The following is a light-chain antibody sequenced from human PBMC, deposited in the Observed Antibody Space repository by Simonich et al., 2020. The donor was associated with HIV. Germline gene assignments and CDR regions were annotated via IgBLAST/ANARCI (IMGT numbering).Light chain of an antibody. V-gene: IGKV4-1*01. Sequence: DIVMTQSPDSLGVSLGERATINCKSSQSVLYSSNNKNYLAGYQQRPGQPPKLLIYCASTRESGVPDRFSGSGSGTDFTLTISGLQAEDVAVYYCQQYYSTPYTFGQGTKLEIK. CDR2: CAS. CDR1: QSVLYSSNNKNY. CDR3: QQYYSTPYT. J-gene: IGKJ2*01.